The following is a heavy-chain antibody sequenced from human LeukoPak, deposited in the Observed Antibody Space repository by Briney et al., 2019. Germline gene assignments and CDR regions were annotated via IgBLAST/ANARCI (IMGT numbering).Heavy chain of an antibody. CDR2: IYHSGST. V-gene: IGHV4-30-2*01. CDR3: AREAVGANGHWFDP. J-gene: IGHJ5*02. Sequence: PSETLSLTCAVSGGSISSGGYSWSWIRQPPGKGLEWIGYIYHSGSTYYNPSLKSRVTISVDRSKNQFSLKLSSVTAADTAVYYCAREAVGANGHWFDPWGQGTLVTVSS. CDR1: GGSISSGGYS. D-gene: IGHD1-26*01.